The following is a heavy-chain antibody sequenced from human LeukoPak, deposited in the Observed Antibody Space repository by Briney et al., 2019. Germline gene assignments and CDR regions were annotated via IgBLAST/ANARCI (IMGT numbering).Heavy chain of an antibody. J-gene: IGHJ4*02. Sequence: GGSLRLSCAASGFTFDDYAMHWVRQAPGKGLEWVSLISWDGGSTYYADSVKGRFTISRDNAKNSLYLQMNSLRAEDTAVYYCARDDNYGSGQPDDWGQGTLVTVSS. D-gene: IGHD3-10*01. CDR3: ARDDNYGSGQPDD. CDR1: GFTFDDYA. V-gene: IGHV3-43D*03. CDR2: ISWDGGST.